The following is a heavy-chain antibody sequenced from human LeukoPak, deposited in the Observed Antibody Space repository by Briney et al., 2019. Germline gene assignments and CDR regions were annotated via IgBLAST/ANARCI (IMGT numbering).Heavy chain of an antibody. CDR2: ISYDGSNK. CDR1: GFTFSNYA. J-gene: IGHJ4*02. V-gene: IGHV3-30*04. Sequence: GGSLRLSCVASGFTFSNYAMNWVRQTPGKGLEWVAVISYDGSNKYYADSVKGRFTISRDNSKNTLYLQMNSLRAEDTAVYYCARDPVFSAGGYFDYWGQGTLVTVSS. D-gene: IGHD3-10*01. CDR3: ARDPVFSAGGYFDY.